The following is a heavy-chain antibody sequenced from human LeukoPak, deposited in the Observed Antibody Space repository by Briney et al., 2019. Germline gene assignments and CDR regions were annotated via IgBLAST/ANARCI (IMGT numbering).Heavy chain of an antibody. Sequence: GESLKISCKCSEYRFTNYWIGWVRQMPGKGLEWMGRIDPSDSYTNYSPSFQGHVTISADKSISTAYLQWSSLKASDTAMYYCARREGDWFDPWGQGTLVTVSS. CDR3: ARREGDWFDP. CDR2: IDPSDSYT. J-gene: IGHJ5*02. CDR1: EYRFTNYW. V-gene: IGHV5-10-1*01.